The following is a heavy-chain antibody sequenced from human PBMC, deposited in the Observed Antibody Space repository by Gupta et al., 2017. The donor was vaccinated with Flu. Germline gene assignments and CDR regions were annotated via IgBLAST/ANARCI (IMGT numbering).Heavy chain of an antibody. J-gene: IGHJ6*02. Sequence: QVHLVQSGAEVKKPGASVKVSCKVSGYTLTELSMTWVRQAPGKGLEWRGGFDPEDEKTSYAQKFQGRVTMTEDTSTDTAYMELSSLRSEDTAVYYCATDSLIVGAPGPYYYYGMDVWGQGTTVTVSS. CDR3: ATDSLIVGAPGPYYYYGMDV. D-gene: IGHD1-26*01. CDR2: FDPEDEKT. V-gene: IGHV1-24*01. CDR1: GYTLTELS.